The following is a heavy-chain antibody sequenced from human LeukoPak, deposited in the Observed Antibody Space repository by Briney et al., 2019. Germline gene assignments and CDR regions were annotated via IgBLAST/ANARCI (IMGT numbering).Heavy chain of an antibody. CDR2: ISGSGGTT. Sequence: GGSLRLSCAASGSTFSNYGMSWVRQAPGKGLEWISAISGSGGTTYYADSVKGQFTISRDNSKNTLYLQMNSLRAEDTAVYYCASSRGGYDFFDAFDIWGQGTMVTVSS. V-gene: IGHV3-23*01. D-gene: IGHD5-12*01. CDR3: ASSRGGYDFFDAFDI. CDR1: GSTFSNYG. J-gene: IGHJ3*02.